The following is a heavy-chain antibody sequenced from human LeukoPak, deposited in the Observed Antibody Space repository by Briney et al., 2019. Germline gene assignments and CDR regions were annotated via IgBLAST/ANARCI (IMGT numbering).Heavy chain of an antibody. CDR2: ISSSSSYI. D-gene: IGHD1-26*01. CDR1: GFTFSSYS. J-gene: IGHJ5*02. Sequence: PGGSLRLSCAASGFTFSSYSMNWVRQASGKGLEWVSSISSSSSYIYYADSVKGRFTISRDNAKNSLYLQMNSLRAEDTAVYYCARDSAWDWFDPWGQGTLVTVSS. V-gene: IGHV3-21*01. CDR3: ARDSAWDWFDP.